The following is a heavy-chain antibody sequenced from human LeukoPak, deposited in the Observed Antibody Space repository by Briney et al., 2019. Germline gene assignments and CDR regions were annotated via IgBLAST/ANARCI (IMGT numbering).Heavy chain of an antibody. J-gene: IGHJ5*02. CDR3: AKGEAAEHPDP. Sequence: PGGSLRLSCVASGFTFSTYAIHWVRQAPGKGLEWVADAVKGRFTISRDNSKNTLYLQMNSLRAEDTAVYYCAKGEAAEHPDPWGQGTLVTVSS. D-gene: IGHD6-13*01. V-gene: IGHV3-23*01. CDR1: GFTFSTYA.